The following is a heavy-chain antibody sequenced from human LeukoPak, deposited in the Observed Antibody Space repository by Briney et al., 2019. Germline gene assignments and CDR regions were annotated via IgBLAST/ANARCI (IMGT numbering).Heavy chain of an antibody. Sequence: PSETLSLTCTVSGGPISTYYWNWIRQPAGKGLEWIGRMNSRGSTNYNPSLKSRVTVSVDTSKKQFSLKLWSVTAGDTAVYYCARDLEEDSYFFDNWGQGTLVTVSS. V-gene: IGHV4-4*07. CDR3: ARDLEEDSYFFDN. CDR2: MNSRGST. D-gene: IGHD2-15*01. J-gene: IGHJ4*02. CDR1: GGPISTYY.